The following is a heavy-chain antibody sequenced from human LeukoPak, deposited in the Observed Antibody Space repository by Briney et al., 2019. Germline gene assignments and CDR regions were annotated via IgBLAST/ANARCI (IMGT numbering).Heavy chain of an antibody. CDR2: INTDGSFT. J-gene: IGHJ4*02. D-gene: IGHD1-26*01. Sequence: GGSLRLSFAASGFTFSDYWMHWVRQAPGKGLVWVSRINTDGSFTRYADSVQGRFTISRDTAKNTLFLQMNSLRAEDTAVYYCARETKVGGALQYWGQGILVTVSS. V-gene: IGHV3-74*01. CDR1: GFTFSDYW. CDR3: ARETKVGGALQY.